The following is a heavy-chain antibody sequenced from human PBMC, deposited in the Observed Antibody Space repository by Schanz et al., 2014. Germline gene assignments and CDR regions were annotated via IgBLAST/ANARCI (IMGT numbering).Heavy chain of an antibody. D-gene: IGHD3-10*01. CDR3: STTPNFYASGTYSWFDP. CDR1: GFTFSTTW. Sequence: EVQLVESGGGLIKPGGSLRLSCLASGFTFSTTWMNWVRQAPGKGLEWVGRIKSKVDGGTTDNAAPVQGRFTISRDDSKNTLHLQMSGLKTEDTAVYYCSTTPNFYASGTYSWFDPWGQGTRVTVSS. CDR2: IKSKVDGGTT. J-gene: IGHJ5*02. V-gene: IGHV3-15*01.